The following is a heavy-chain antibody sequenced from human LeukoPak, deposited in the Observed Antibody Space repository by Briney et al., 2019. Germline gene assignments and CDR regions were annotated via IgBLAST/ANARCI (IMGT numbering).Heavy chain of an antibody. Sequence: SESLSLTCTVSGGSISSSSYYGGWIRQPPGKGLEWIGSIYYSGSTYYNPSLKSRVTISVDTSKNQFSLKLSSVTAADTAVYYCARGHRGFDYWGQGTLVTVSS. CDR1: GGSISSSSYY. V-gene: IGHV4-39*01. CDR2: IYYSGST. D-gene: IGHD1-26*01. CDR3: ARGHRGFDY. J-gene: IGHJ4*02.